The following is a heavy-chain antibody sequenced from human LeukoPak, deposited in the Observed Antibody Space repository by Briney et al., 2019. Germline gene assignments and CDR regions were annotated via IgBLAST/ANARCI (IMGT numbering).Heavy chain of an antibody. Sequence: SETLSLTCTVSGGSISSYYWSWIRQPPGKGLEWIGYIYYSGSTNYNPSLKSRVTISVDTSKNQFSLKLSSVTAADTAVYYCARLRPWDNWFDPWGQGTLVTVSS. D-gene: IGHD7-27*01. CDR3: ARLRPWDNWFDP. CDR1: GGSISSYY. J-gene: IGHJ5*02. V-gene: IGHV4-59*12. CDR2: IYYSGST.